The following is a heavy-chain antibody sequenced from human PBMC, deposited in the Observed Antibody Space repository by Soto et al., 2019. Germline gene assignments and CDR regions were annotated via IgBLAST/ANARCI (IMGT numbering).Heavy chain of an antibody. CDR2: IWYDASNK. D-gene: IGHD6-25*01. Sequence: QVQLVESGGGVVQPGRSLRLSCAASGFTFSSYGMHWVRQAPGKGLEWVAVIWYDASNKYYADSVKGRFTISRDNSKNPLYLQMNSLRAEDTAVYYCARDGGSGDAFDIWGQGTMVTVSS. CDR3: ARDGGSGDAFDI. V-gene: IGHV3-33*01. CDR1: GFTFSSYG. J-gene: IGHJ3*02.